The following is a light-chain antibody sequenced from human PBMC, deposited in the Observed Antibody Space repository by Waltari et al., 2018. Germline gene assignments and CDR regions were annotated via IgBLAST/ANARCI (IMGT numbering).Light chain of an antibody. CDR2: GAS. J-gene: IGKJ4*01. V-gene: IGKV3-20*01. CDR3: QQYGRSPLT. CDR1: QSVSSNY. Sequence: EIVLTQSPGTLSLSPGDIATISCRASQSVSSNYLAWYQQKPGQAPRLLIYGASSRATGIPDKFSGSGSGTDFTLTINRLEPEDFAVYYCQQYGRSPLTFGGGTKVEIK.